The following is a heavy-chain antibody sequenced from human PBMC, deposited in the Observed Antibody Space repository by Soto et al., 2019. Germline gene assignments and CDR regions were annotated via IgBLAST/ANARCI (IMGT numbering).Heavy chain of an antibody. CDR3: ASLGRDYYYYGMDV. V-gene: IGHV3-11*05. CDR1: GFTFSDYY. Sequence: QVQLVESGGGLVKPGGSLRLSCAASGFTFSDYYMSWIRQAPGKGLEWVSYISSSSSYTNYADSVKGRFTISRDNAKNPLYLQMNSLRAEDTAVYYCASLGRDYYYYGMDVWGQGTTVTVSS. J-gene: IGHJ6*02. CDR2: ISSSSSYT. D-gene: IGHD3-3*01.